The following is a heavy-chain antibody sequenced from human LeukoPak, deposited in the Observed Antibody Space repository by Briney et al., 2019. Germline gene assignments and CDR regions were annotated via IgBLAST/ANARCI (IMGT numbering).Heavy chain of an antibody. Sequence: GGSLRLSCAASGFTFSSYSMNWVRQAPGKGLEWVSSISSSSSYIYYADSVKGRFTISRDNAKNSLYLQMNSLRAVDTAVYYCAREPHLSSPIDYWGQGTLVTVSS. D-gene: IGHD2/OR15-2a*01. CDR2: ISSSSSYI. CDR1: GFTFSSYS. V-gene: IGHV3-21*01. J-gene: IGHJ4*02. CDR3: AREPHLSSPIDY.